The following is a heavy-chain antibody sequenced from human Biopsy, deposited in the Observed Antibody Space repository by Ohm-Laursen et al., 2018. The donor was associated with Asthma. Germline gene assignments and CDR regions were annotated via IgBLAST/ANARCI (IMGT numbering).Heavy chain of an antibody. J-gene: IGHJ4*02. Sequence: SDTPSLTCTVSGASITSSAYYWGWIRQPPGKGLEWIGSMYYGETTYYSPSLKSRVTISLATSKNQFSLILSSVTAADTAVYYCARHDHRWDTYADFWGQGTLVTVPS. CDR1: GASITSSAYY. V-gene: IGHV4-39*01. D-gene: IGHD2-2*01. CDR2: MYYGETT. CDR3: ARHDHRWDTYADF.